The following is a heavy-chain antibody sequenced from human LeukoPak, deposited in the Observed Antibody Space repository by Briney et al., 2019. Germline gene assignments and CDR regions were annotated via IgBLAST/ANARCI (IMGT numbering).Heavy chain of an antibody. CDR3: ARNDNSQFS. Sequence: GGSLRLSCAASGFTFSSHWMHWVRQAPGKGLVWGSRINGDGTYTSYADSVKGRFTISRDNAKNTLYLEVNSLRPEDTAMYYCARNDNSQFSWGQGTLVTV. D-gene: IGHD4-11*01. CDR1: GFTFSSHW. CDR2: INGDGTYT. J-gene: IGHJ4*02. V-gene: IGHV3-74*01.